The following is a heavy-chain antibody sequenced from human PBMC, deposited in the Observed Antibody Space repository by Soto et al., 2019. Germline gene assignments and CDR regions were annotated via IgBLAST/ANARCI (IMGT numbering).Heavy chain of an antibody. V-gene: IGHV3-53*01. D-gene: IGHD3-3*01. CDR3: ARAARPITIFGVVIIGHYYGMDV. CDR2: IYSGGST. CDR1: GFTVSSNY. Sequence: ESLRLSCAASGFTVSSNYMSWVRQAPGKGLEWVSVIYSGGSTYYADSVKGRFTISRDNSKNTLYLQMNSLRAEDTAVYYCARAARPITIFGVVIIGHYYGMDVWGQGTTVTVSS. J-gene: IGHJ6*02.